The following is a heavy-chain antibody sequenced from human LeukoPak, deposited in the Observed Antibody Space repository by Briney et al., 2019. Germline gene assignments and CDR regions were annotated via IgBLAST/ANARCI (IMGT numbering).Heavy chain of an antibody. CDR2: FDPEDGET. Sequence: GASVKVSCKVSGYTLTELSMHWVRQAPGKGLEWMGGFDPEDGETIYAQKFQGRVTMTEDTSTDTAYMELSSLKSEDTAVYYCARSPPTRWAMPYHNWFDPWGQGTLVTVSS. D-gene: IGHD2-2*01. J-gene: IGHJ5*02. CDR1: GYTLTELS. V-gene: IGHV1-24*01. CDR3: ARSPPTRWAMPYHNWFDP.